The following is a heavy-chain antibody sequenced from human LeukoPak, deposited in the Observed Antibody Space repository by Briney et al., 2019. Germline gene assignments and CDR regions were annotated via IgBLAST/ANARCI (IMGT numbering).Heavy chain of an antibody. CDR2: FDPEDGET. V-gene: IGHV1-24*01. Sequence: ASVKVSCKASGYTFTGYYMHWVRQAPGQGLEWMGGFDPEDGETIYAQKFQGRVTMTEDTSTDTAYMELSSLRSEDTAVYYCATQREWSGVVIFDYWGQGTLVTVSS. D-gene: IGHD3-3*01. CDR3: ATQREWSGVVIFDY. J-gene: IGHJ4*02. CDR1: GYTFTGYY.